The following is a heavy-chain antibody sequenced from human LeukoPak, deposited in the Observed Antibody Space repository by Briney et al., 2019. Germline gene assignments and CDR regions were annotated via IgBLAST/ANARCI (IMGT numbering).Heavy chain of an antibody. CDR3: ARANVWFGESYYYGMDV. D-gene: IGHD3-10*01. CDR1: GGAVSSSA. CDR2: FLLNFNTA. V-gene: IGHV1-69*06. J-gene: IGHJ6*02. Sequence: SVTVSCTASGGAVSSSALSWVRQAPGQGLEWIGGFLLNFNTAEYAQNFQGRLTITADRATKTFYMELSSLRSDDTAVYYCARANVWFGESYYYGMDVWGQGTTVTVSS.